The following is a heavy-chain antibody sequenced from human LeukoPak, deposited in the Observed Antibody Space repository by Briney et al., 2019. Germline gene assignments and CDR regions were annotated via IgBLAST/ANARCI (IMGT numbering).Heavy chain of an antibody. D-gene: IGHD3-22*01. Sequence: PGGSLRLSCAASGFTVSSKYMSWVRQAPGKGLEWVSVIHSDGSTYYADSVKGRFTISRDNSKNTLYLQMNSLRAEDTAIYYCARDAFDDSRNYRDYLDYWGQGTLVTLSS. CDR3: ARDAFDDSRNYRDYLDY. CDR2: IHSDGST. J-gene: IGHJ4*02. CDR1: GFTVSSKY. V-gene: IGHV3-53*01.